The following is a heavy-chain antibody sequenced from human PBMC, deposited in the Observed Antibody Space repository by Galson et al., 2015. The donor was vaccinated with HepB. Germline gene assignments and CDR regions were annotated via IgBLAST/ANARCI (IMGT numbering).Heavy chain of an antibody. Sequence: SLRLSCAASGFTFSSYGMHWVRQAPGKGLEWVAVISYDGSNKYYADSVKGRFTISRDNSKNTLYLQMNSLRAEDTAVYYCAKDRRGRDSSGDYWGQGTLVTVSS. J-gene: IGHJ4*02. CDR2: ISYDGSNK. CDR3: AKDRRGRDSSGDY. V-gene: IGHV3-30*18. CDR1: GFTFSSYG. D-gene: IGHD6-19*01.